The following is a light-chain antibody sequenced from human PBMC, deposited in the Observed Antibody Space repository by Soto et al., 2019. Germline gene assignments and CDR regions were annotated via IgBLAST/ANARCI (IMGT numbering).Light chain of an antibody. CDR3: SSYTSSSTVIYV. Sequence: QSVLTQPAPMSGSPGRSITISCTGTISDVGGYNYVSWYQQHPGKAPKLMIYEVSNRPSGVSNRFSGSKSGNTASLTISGLQAEDEADYYCSSYTSSSTVIYVFGTGTKVTVL. CDR2: EVS. CDR1: ISDVGGYNY. V-gene: IGLV2-14*01. J-gene: IGLJ1*01.